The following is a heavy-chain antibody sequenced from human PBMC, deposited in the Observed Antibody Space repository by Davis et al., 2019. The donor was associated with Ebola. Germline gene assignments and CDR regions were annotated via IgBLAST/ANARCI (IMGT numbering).Heavy chain of an antibody. CDR3: ARDGPLYGPMDV. CDR1: GGSISSGGYY. V-gene: IGHV4-31*03. J-gene: IGHJ6*03. Sequence: PSETLSLTCTVSGGSISSGGYYWSWIRQHPGKGLEWIGYIYYSGSTYYNPSLKSRVTISVDTSKNQFSLKLSSVTAADTAVYYCARDGPLYGPMDVWGKGTTVTVSS. CDR2: IYYSGST. D-gene: IGHD4-17*01.